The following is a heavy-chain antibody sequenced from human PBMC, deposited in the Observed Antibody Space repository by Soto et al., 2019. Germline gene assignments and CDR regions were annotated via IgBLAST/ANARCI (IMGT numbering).Heavy chain of an antibody. J-gene: IGHJ6*02. V-gene: IGHV5-51*01. D-gene: IGHD3-10*01. CDR3: ARHDYSGSPNYYYGMDV. Sequence: GESLKISCNGSGYSFTSYWIGWVRQMPGKGLEWMGIIYPGDSDTRYSPSFQGRVTISADKSISTAYLQWSSLKASDTAMYYCARHDYSGSPNYYYGMDVWGQGTTVTVSS. CDR1: GYSFTSYW. CDR2: IYPGDSDT.